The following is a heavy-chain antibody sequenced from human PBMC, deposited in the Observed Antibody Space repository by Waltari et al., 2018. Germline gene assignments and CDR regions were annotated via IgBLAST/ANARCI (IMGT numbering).Heavy chain of an antibody. D-gene: IGHD3-3*01. CDR2: LYGGGRT. J-gene: IGHJ4*02. CDR3: ARDIPSDFWSGHSDQ. V-gene: IGHV4-4*07. CDR1: GDSIRTYY. Sequence: QVQLQESGPGLVTPSETLSLTCTVSGDSIRTYYWSWIRQPAGKGLEWIGRLYGGGRTSSNPALKSRVTMSLDTSKNQFSLNLTSVTAADTAVYYCARDIPSDFWSGHSDQWGQGTLVTVSS.